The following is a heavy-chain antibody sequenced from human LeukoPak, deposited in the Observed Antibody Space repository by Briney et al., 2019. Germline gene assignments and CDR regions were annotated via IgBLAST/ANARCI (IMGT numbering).Heavy chain of an antibody. V-gene: IGHV6-1*01. CDR1: GDSVSSNSVA. J-gene: IGHJ4*02. D-gene: IGHD6-13*01. CDR3: ARAMGLAAAGHRAFDY. Sequence: SQTLSLTCAISGDSVSSNSVAWSWIRQSPSRGLEWLGRTYYRSKWYNDYAVSVKSRITINPDTSKNQFSLQLNSVTPEDTAVYYCARAMGLAAAGHRAFDYWGQATLVTVSS. CDR2: TYYRSKWYN.